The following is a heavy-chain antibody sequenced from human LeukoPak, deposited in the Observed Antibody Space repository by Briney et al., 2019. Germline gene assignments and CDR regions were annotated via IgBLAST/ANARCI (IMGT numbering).Heavy chain of an antibody. CDR1: GFTFSTYW. D-gene: IGHD1-26*01. Sequence: QTGGSLRLSCEASGFTFSTYWMHWVRHAPGKGLVWVSRIQSDGTGTTYADSVRGRFTISRDNAKNTLYLHMNSLRAEDTAVYYCTRTRYDGTYFDFWGQGTLVTVSS. J-gene: IGHJ4*02. CDR2: IQSDGTGT. CDR3: TRTRYDGTYFDF. V-gene: IGHV3-74*01.